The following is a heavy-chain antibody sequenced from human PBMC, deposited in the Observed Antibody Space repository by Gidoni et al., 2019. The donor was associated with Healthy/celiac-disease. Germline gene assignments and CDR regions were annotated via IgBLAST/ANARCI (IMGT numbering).Heavy chain of an antibody. CDR2: ISYDGSNK. Sequence: QVQLVESGGGVVQPGRSLRLSCAASGFTFSSYGMHWVRQAPGKGLEWVAVISYDGSNKYYADSVKGRFTISRDNSKNTLYLQMNSLRAEDTAVYYCAKDLGVPAIYGMDVWGQGTTVTVSS. CDR1: GFTFSSYG. D-gene: IGHD2-2*01. J-gene: IGHJ6*02. CDR3: AKDLGVPAIYGMDV. V-gene: IGHV3-30*18.